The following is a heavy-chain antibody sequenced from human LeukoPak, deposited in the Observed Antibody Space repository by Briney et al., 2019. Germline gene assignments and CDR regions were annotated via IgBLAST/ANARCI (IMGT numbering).Heavy chain of an antibody. D-gene: IGHD5-18*01. CDR3: ARAEYSYGPNWFDP. Sequence: PGGSLRLSCAASGFTFSSYWMHWVRQAPGKGLVWFSRINSDGSSTSYADSVKGRFTISRDNAKNTLYLQMNSLRAEDTAVYYCARAEYSYGPNWFDPWGQGTLVTVSS. CDR1: GFTFSSYW. CDR2: INSDGSST. J-gene: IGHJ5*02. V-gene: IGHV3-74*01.